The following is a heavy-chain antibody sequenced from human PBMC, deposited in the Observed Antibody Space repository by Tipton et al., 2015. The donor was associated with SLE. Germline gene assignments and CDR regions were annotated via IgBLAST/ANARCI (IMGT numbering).Heavy chain of an antibody. CDR3: ARADSPLVDYDSSGFDY. Sequence: TLSLTCTVSGGSISSYYWSWIRQPPGKGLEWIGYIYYSGSTNYNPSLKSRVTISVDTSKNQYSLKLSSVTAADTAVYYCARADSPLVDYDSSGFDYWGPGTLVTVSS. J-gene: IGHJ4*02. D-gene: IGHD3-22*01. V-gene: IGHV4-59*12. CDR1: GGSISSYY. CDR2: IYYSGST.